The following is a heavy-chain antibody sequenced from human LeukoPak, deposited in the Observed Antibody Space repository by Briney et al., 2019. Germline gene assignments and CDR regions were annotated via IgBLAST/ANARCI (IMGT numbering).Heavy chain of an antibody. CDR3: AREGGYFDN. CDR2: INHSGST. CDR1: GGSFSGYY. D-gene: IGHD3-16*01. J-gene: IGHJ4*02. V-gene: IGHV4-34*01. Sequence: SETLSLTCAVYGGSFSGYYWSWIRQPPGKGLEWIGEINHSGSTNYNPSLKSRVTISVDTSKNQFSLKLSSVTAADTAVYYCAREGGYFDNWGQGTLVTVSS.